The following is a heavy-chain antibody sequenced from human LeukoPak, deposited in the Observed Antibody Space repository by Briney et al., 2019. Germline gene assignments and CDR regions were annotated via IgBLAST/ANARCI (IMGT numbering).Heavy chain of an antibody. V-gene: IGHV3-23*01. Sequence: GGSLRLSCAASGFTFSSYAMSWVRQAPGKGLEWVSAISGSGGSTYYADSVKGRFTISRDNSKNTLYLQMNSLRAEDTAVYYCAKPIYSSSWYAQAFDIWGQGTMVTVSS. CDR1: GFTFSSYA. J-gene: IGHJ3*02. D-gene: IGHD6-13*01. CDR2: ISGSGGST. CDR3: AKPIYSSSWYAQAFDI.